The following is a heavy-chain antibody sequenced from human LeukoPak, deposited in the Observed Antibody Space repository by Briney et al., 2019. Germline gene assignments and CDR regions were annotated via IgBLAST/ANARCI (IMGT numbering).Heavy chain of an antibody. J-gene: IGHJ4*02. D-gene: IGHD5-18*01. V-gene: IGHV1-58*02. CDR1: GFTFTSSA. CDR3: ARGYSYGHYLFDY. CDR2: IVVGSGNT. Sequence: SVKVSCKASGFTFTSSAMQWVRQARGQRLEWIGWIVVGSGNTKYAQKFQERVTITRDMSTSEAYMELSSLRSEDTAVYYCARGYSYGHYLFDYWGQGTLVTVSS.